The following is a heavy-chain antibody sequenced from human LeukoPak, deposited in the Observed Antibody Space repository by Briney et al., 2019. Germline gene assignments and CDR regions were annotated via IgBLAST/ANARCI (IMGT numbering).Heavy chain of an antibody. J-gene: IGHJ5*02. CDR2: ISSSSSYI. D-gene: IGHD2-15*01. CDR3: GHGSGGFNWFDP. V-gene: IGHV3-21*01. Sequence: GSLRLSCAASGFTFSSYSMNWVRQAPGKGLEWVSSISSSSSYIYYADSVKGRFTISRDNAKNSLYLQMNSLRAEDTAVYYCGHGSGGFNWFDPWGQGTLVTVSS. CDR1: GFTFSSYS.